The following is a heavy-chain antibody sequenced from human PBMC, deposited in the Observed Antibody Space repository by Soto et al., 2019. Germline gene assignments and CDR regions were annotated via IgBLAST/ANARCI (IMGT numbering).Heavy chain of an antibody. CDR3: AKIKATSDTGF. J-gene: IGHJ4*02. CDR2: ISASGGGT. V-gene: IGHV3-23*01. CDR1: GFTFSTYA. Sequence: PGGSLRLSCAASGFTFSTYAMTWVRQAPGRGLEWVSSISASGGGTYYADSVRGRFTVSRDNSKNTLSLLMNSLRVEDTAIYYCAKIKATSDTGFWGQGTLVTVSS. D-gene: IGHD5-18*01.